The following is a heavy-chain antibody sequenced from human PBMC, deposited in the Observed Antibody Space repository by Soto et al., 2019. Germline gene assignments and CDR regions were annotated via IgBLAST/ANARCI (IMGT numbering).Heavy chain of an antibody. CDR3: ARGEQRSYGCGWYYIDF. CDR1: AYTFTSYY. V-gene: IGHV1-46*01. Sequence: GASSKVSCKASAYTFTSYYMHRVRQAPAQRMGWIGTSNPSGDSTTYAQRHQGRVTMTRNTTTSTVYMELRSLGSEDTSVYYCARGEQRSYGCGWYYIDFWGQGTLVTVSS. CDR2: SNPSGDST. J-gene: IGHJ4*02. D-gene: IGHD6-19*01.